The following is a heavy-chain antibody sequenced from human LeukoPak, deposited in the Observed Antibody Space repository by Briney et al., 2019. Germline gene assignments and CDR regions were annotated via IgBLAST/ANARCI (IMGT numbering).Heavy chain of an antibody. CDR2: IYHSGST. CDR1: GYSISSGYY. V-gene: IGHV4-38-2*01. CDR3: ATRAVAGEYYFDY. D-gene: IGHD6-19*01. J-gene: IGHJ4*02. Sequence: PSETLSLTCAVSGYSISSGYYWGWIRQPPGKGLEWIGSIYHSGSTYYNPSLKSRVTIPVDTSKNQFSLKLSSVTAADTAVYYCATRAVAGEYYFDYWGQGTLVTVSS.